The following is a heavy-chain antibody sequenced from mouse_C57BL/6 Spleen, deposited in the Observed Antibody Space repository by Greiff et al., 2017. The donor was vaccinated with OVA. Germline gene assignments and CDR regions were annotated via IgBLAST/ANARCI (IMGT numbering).Heavy chain of an antibody. Sequence: QVQLQQSGAELARPGASVKLSCKASGYTFTSYGISWVKQRTGQGLEWIGEIYPRSGNTYYNEKFKGKATLTADKSSSTAYMELRSLTSEDSAVYFCASREGRAYYAMDYWGQGTSVTVSS. CDR1: GYTFTSYG. CDR2: IYPRSGNT. D-gene: IGHD3-3*01. V-gene: IGHV1-81*01. CDR3: ASREGRAYYAMDY. J-gene: IGHJ4*01.